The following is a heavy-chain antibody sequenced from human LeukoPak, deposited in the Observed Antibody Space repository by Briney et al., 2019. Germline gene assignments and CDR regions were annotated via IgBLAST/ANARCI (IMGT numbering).Heavy chain of an antibody. CDR2: INPGGRKSYGQRFQGT. D-gene: IGHD3-16*01. Sequence: ASVKVSCKASGYPFDNFGLTWVRQAPGQGLEWMGIINPGGRKSYGQRFQGTSYAQKFRGRVTMTSDTSTSTAYMELSSLRSEDTAVCYCAREEEGGIFDYWGQGTLVTVSS. V-gene: IGHV1-46*02. CDR3: AREEEGGIFDY. CDR1: GYPFDNFG. J-gene: IGHJ4*02.